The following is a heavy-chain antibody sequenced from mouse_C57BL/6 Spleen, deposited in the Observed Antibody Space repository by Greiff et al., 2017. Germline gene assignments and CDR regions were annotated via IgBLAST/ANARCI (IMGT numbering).Heavy chain of an antibody. CDR3: ARMSSGYPFAY. Sequence: VQLQQSGPELVKPGASVKISCKASGYSFTGYYMNWVKQSPEQSLEWIGEINPSTGGTTYNQKFKAKATLTVDKSSSTAYMQLKSLTSEDSAVYYCARMSSGYPFAYWGQGTLVTVSA. D-gene: IGHD3-2*02. J-gene: IGHJ3*01. V-gene: IGHV1-42*01. CDR2: INPSTGGT. CDR1: GYSFTGYY.